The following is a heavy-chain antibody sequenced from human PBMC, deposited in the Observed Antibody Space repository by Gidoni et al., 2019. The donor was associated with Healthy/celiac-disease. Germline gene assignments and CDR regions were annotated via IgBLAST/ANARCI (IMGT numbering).Heavy chain of an antibody. D-gene: IGHD3-10*01. CDR2: IKQDGSEK. CDR3: ARESGDGIDAFDI. V-gene: IGHV3-7*04. CDR1: GCTFSTYC. J-gene: IGHJ3*02. Sequence: EVQLVESGGGLVQPGGSLRLSGAASGCTFSTYCMSWVSQAPGKGLEWVANIKQDGSEKYYVDSVKGRFTISRDNAKNSLYLQMNSLRAEDTAVYYCARESGDGIDAFDIWGQVTMVTVSS.